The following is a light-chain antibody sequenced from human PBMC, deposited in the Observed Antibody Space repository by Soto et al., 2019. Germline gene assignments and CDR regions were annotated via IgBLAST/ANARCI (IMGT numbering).Light chain of an antibody. V-gene: IGKV1-5*03. CDR2: ETS. CDR1: QSISSP. Sequence: DIQMTQSPSTLSASVGDRVSITCRASQSISSPMAWYQQEPGKAPRLLIYETSTLQRGVPSRFSGSASGTEFTLTISSLQPDDFATSYCQQYNGFGSWTFVQGTKVESK. CDR3: QQYNGFGSWT. J-gene: IGKJ1*01.